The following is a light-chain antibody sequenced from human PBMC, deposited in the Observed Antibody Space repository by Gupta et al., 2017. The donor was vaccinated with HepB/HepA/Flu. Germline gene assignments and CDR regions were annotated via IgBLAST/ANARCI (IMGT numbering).Light chain of an antibody. Sequence: DIVLTQFPGTLPLSPGERATLSCRASQSDSSSYLAGYQQKPGQAPRLLIYGASSRATGIPDRFSGSGCGTDFTLTISRLEPEDFAVYFCQQSGSSPKTFGQGTKVE. CDR2: GAS. CDR1: QSDSSSY. J-gene: IGKJ1*01. CDR3: QQSGSSPKT. V-gene: IGKV3-20*01.